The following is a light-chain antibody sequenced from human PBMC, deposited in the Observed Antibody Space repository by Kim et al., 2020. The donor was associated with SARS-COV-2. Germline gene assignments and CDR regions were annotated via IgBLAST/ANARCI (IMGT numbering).Light chain of an antibody. J-gene: IGKJ1*01. V-gene: IGKV1-27*01. CDR3: QKYNGAPWT. Sequence: DIRMTQSPSSLSASVGDRVTITCRASQGINNDLAWYQQKPGKVPNLLIYGASALQSGVQSRFSGRGSGTDFTLTISSLQPEDVAIYYCQKYNGAPWTFGQGTKVDIK. CDR2: GAS. CDR1: QGINND.